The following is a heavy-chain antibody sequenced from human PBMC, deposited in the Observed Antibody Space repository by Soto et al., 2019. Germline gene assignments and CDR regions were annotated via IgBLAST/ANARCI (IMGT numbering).Heavy chain of an antibody. CDR1: GFTFSGYW. J-gene: IGHJ4*02. CDR2: ISYGGGTT. D-gene: IGHD3-22*01. Sequence: PGGSLRLSCAASGFTFSGYWMSWVRQAPGKGLEWVSAISYGGGTTYYADSVKGRFTISRDNSKNTLYLQMNSLRAEDTAVYYCAKNPGYYYDSTGYHFDYWGQGTLVTVSS. CDR3: AKNPGYYYDSTGYHFDY. V-gene: IGHV3-23*01.